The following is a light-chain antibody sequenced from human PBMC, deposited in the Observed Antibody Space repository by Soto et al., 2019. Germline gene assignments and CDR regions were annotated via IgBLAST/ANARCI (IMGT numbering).Light chain of an antibody. V-gene: IGKV3-11*01. CDR2: DAS. J-gene: IGKJ4*01. CDR3: QQRSSWPLLT. CDR1: QSVSNY. Sequence: EIVLTQSPATLSLSPGERATLSCRASQSVSNYLAWFQQKPGQAPRLLIYDASNRATGIPARFSGSGSGTDFTLTIIRLEPEDFAVYYCQQRSSWPLLTFGGGTKVEI.